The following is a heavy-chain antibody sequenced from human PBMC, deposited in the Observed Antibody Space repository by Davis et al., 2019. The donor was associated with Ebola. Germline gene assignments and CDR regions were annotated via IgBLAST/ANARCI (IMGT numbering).Heavy chain of an antibody. Sequence: ASVQVSCKTSGYTFTSYDIHWVRQAAGQGLEWMGGMKPYSGDTAYAQKFQGRITLSRDTSISTAYMEVTRLTSEDTAVYFCAMFSRSAYDYWGQGTLVTVSS. D-gene: IGHD6-6*01. CDR1: GYTFTSYD. CDR3: AMFSRSAYDY. V-gene: IGHV1-8*01. CDR2: MKPYSGDT. J-gene: IGHJ4*02.